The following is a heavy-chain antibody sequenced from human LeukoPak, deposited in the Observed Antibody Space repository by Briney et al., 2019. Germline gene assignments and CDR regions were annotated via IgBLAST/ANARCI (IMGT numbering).Heavy chain of an antibody. J-gene: IGHJ4*02. CDR1: GGSISRYY. CDR2: VHSSGST. D-gene: IGHD6-6*01. V-gene: IGHV4-59*08. CDR3: ARHTYSSSSPFDF. Sequence: SETLSLTCTDSGGSISRYYWSWIRQPPGKGLAWIGYVHSSGSTDYNPALKSRVTILVDTSKNQFSLKLTSVTAADTAVYYCARHTYSSSSPFDFWGQGTLVTVSS.